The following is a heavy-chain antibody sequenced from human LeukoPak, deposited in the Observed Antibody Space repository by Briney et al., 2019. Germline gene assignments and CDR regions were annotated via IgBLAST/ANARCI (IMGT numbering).Heavy chain of an antibody. D-gene: IGHD4-11*01. CDR2: INPDGGET. CDR3: RIGHYSDYA. CDR1: GFTFSTLW. J-gene: IGHJ5*02. Sequence: GGSLRLSCAASGFTFSTLWMNWVRQAPGKGPEWVANINPDGGETYYVDSVKGRFTVSRDNAKNSLYLQMNSLRADDTAVYYCRIGHYSDYAWDQGTLVTVSS. V-gene: IGHV3-7*01.